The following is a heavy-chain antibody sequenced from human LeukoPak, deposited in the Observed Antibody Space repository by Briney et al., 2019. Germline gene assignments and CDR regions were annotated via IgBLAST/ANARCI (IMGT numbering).Heavy chain of an antibody. V-gene: IGHV1-2*02. CDR1: GYTFTGYY. CDR2: INPNSGGT. Sequence: GASVKVSCKASGYTFTGYYMHWVRQAPGQGLEWMGWINPNSGGTNYAQKFQGRVTMTRDTSISTAYMELSGLRSDDTAVYYCARDQEGGYDLGNFDYWGQGTLVTVSS. D-gene: IGHD5-12*01. J-gene: IGHJ4*02. CDR3: ARDQEGGYDLGNFDY.